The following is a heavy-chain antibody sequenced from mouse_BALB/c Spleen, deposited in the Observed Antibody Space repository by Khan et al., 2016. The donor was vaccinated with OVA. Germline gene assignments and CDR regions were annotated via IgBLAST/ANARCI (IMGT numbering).Heavy chain of an antibody. CDR3: VKQNYGTLYAMDY. Sequence: VELVESGPGLVAPSQSLSITCTVSGFSLTSYGVNWVRQPPGTGLEWLGVIWGDGSTNYHSALISRLCIRKDNSKSQVFLKLNSLQTDDTATYYCVKQNYGTLYAMDYWGQGTAVTVSA. D-gene: IGHD1-1*02. J-gene: IGHJ4*01. CDR1: GFSLTSYG. V-gene: IGHV2-3*01. CDR2: IWGDGST.